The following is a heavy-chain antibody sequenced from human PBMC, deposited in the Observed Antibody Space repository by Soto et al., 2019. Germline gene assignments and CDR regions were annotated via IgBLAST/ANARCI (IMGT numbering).Heavy chain of an antibody. J-gene: IGHJ6*02. V-gene: IGHV3-30-3*01. CDR1: GFTFSSYA. CDR3: ARDPPSSMVRGDYYYCGRDV. CDR2: ISYDGSNK. D-gene: IGHD3-10*01. Sequence: PGGSLRLSCAASGFTFSSYAMHWVRQAPGKGLEWVAVISYDGSNKYYADSVKGRFTISRDNSKNTLYLQMNSLRAEDTAVYYCARDPPSSMVRGDYYYCGRDVWGQETTITVSS.